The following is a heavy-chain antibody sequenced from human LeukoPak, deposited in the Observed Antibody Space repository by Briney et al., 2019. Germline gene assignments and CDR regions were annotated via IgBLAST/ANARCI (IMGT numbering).Heavy chain of an antibody. D-gene: IGHD6-13*01. V-gene: IGHV3-53*04. CDR3: ARVWGSSWFDY. J-gene: IGHJ4*02. CDR2: IYSGGST. CDR1: GFTFSAYT. Sequence: GGSLRLSRAASGFTFSAYTMSWVRQAPGKGLEWVSVIYSGGSTYYADSVKGRFTISRHNSKNTLYLQMNSLRAEDTAVYYCARVWGSSWFDYWGQGTLVTVSS.